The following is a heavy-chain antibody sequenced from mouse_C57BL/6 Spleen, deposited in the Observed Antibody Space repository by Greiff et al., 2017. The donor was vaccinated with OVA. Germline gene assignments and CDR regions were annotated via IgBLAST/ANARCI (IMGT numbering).Heavy chain of an antibody. CDR1: GFNIKDYY. D-gene: IGHD4-1*01. CDR2: IGPEDGYT. Sequence: EVQLQQSGAELVKPGASVKLSCTASGFNIKDYYMPWVQQRTEQGLEWIGRIGPEDGYTNYAPNFQGRATISADTSSNTAYLQISSLTSEDTAVYYCAGDWDCRGQGTTLTVSS. V-gene: IGHV14-2*01. CDR3: AGDWDC. J-gene: IGHJ2*01.